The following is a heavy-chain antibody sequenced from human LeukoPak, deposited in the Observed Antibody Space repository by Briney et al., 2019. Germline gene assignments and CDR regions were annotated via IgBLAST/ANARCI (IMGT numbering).Heavy chain of an antibody. J-gene: IGHJ6*02. Sequence: GASVKVSCKASGYTFTSYCMHWVRQAPGQGLEWMGIINPSGGSTSYAQKFQGRVTMTRDTSTSTVYMELSSLRSEDTAVYYCARDRAGSPNYYYYGMDVWGQGTTVTVSS. CDR1: GYTFTSYC. V-gene: IGHV1-46*01. CDR3: ARDRAGSPNYYYYGMDV. D-gene: IGHD2-15*01. CDR2: INPSGGST.